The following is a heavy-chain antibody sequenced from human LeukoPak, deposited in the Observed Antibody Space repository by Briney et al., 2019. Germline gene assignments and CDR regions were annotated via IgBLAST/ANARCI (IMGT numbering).Heavy chain of an antibody. CDR2: INHSGST. CDR1: GGSFSGYY. Sequence: SETLSLTCAVYGGSFSGYYWSWIRQPPGKGLEWIGEINHSGSTNYNPPLKSRVTISVDTSKNQFSLKLSSVTAADTAVYYCARRQRLAPINWFDPWGQGTLVAVSS. J-gene: IGHJ5*02. CDR3: ARRQRLAPINWFDP. V-gene: IGHV4-34*01. D-gene: IGHD6-25*01.